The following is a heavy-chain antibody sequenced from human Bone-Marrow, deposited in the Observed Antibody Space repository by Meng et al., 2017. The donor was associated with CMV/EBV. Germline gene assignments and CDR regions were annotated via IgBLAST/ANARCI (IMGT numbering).Heavy chain of an antibody. CDR2: ISWNSGSI. D-gene: IGHD6-19*01. V-gene: IGHV3-9*01. J-gene: IGHJ4*02. CDR3: AKGIRYSSGWYRISGFDY. CDR1: GFTFDDYA. Sequence: SLKISCAASGFTFDDYAMHWVRQAPGKGLEWVSGISWNSGSIGYADSVKGRFTISRDNAKNSLYLQMNSLRAEDTALYYCAKGIRYSSGWYRISGFDYWGQGTLVTVSS.